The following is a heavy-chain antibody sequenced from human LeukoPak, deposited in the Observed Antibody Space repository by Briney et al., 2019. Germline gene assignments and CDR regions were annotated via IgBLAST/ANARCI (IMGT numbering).Heavy chain of an antibody. CDR1: GDSVSSNSAA. Sequence: SQTLSLTCAISGDSVSSNSAAWSWIRQSPSRGLEWLGRAYYMSKWFNNYAVSMKSRMTINPDTSNNQFSLHLNSMTPEDTAVYYCAREVHSGYYFDYWGQGTLVTVSS. CDR2: AYYMSKWFN. J-gene: IGHJ4*02. CDR3: AREVHSGYYFDY. V-gene: IGHV6-1*01. D-gene: IGHD6-25*01.